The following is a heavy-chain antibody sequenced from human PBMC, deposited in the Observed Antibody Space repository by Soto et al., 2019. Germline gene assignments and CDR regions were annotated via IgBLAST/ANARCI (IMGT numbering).Heavy chain of an antibody. CDR3: VRGDNWNDEASDY. J-gene: IGHJ4*02. CDR1: GFMFSNHG. D-gene: IGHD1-1*01. Sequence: QVQLVESGGGVVQPGRSLRLSCAASGFMFSNHGMHWVRQAPGKGLEWVAVIWSDGNNRYYADSVKGRFTISRDNSKNTVDVQMNSLRAEDTAVYYCVRGDNWNDEASDYWGQGTLVTVSS. V-gene: IGHV3-33*01. CDR2: IWSDGNNR.